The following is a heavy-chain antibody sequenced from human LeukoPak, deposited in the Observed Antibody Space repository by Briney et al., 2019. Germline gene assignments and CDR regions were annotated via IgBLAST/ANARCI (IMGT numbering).Heavy chain of an antibody. CDR1: GFTFSSYA. CDR3: ARNPLTTGFPALYYFDY. Sequence: GRSLRLSCAASGFTFSSYAMHWVRQAPGKGLEWVAVISYDGSNKYYADSVKGRFTISRDNSKSTLYLQMNSLRAEDTAVYYCARNPLTTGFPALYYFDYWGQGTLVTVSS. CDR2: ISYDGSNK. V-gene: IGHV3-30-3*01. D-gene: IGHD4-17*01. J-gene: IGHJ4*02.